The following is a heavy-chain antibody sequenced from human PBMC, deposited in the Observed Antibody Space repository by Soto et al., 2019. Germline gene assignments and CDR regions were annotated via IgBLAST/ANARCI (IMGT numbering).Heavy chain of an antibody. CDR3: VKDKEMATILGAFDI. Sequence: GGSLRLSCSASGFTFSSYAMHWVRQAPGKGLEYVSAISSNGGSTYYADSVKGRFTISRDNSKNTLYNQMSSVRAEDTAVYYCVKDKEMATILGAFDIWGQGTMVTVSS. J-gene: IGHJ3*02. D-gene: IGHD5-12*01. V-gene: IGHV3-64D*06. CDR2: ISSNGGST. CDR1: GFTFSSYA.